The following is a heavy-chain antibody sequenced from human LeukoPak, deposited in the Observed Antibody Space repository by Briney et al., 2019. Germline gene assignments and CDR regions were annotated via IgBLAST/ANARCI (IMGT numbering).Heavy chain of an antibody. CDR2: TKHDGSER. J-gene: IGHJ4*02. Sequence: GGSLRLSCAASGFTFTSYWMTWVRQAPGKGLEWVANTKHDGSERYYVDSVKGRFTISRDNVKNSLFLQMDSLRAEDTAVYYCARGGLYGDYYFDYWDQGTLVTVTS. V-gene: IGHV3-7*04. CDR3: ARGGLYGDYYFDY. CDR1: GFTFTSYW. D-gene: IGHD2-21*02.